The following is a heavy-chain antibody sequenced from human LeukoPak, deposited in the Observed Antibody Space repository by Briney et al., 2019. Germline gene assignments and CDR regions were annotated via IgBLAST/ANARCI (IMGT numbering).Heavy chain of an antibody. V-gene: IGHV3-30*18. Sequence: GGSLRLSCAASGFTFSSHGMHWVRQAPGKGLEWVAVISYDGSNKYYADSVKGRFTISRDNSKNTLYLQMNSLRAEDTAVYYCAKSHVDGYNWRDVRSWGQGTLVTVSS. D-gene: IGHD5-24*01. J-gene: IGHJ4*02. CDR3: AKSHVDGYNWRDVRS. CDR2: ISYDGSNK. CDR1: GFTFSSHG.